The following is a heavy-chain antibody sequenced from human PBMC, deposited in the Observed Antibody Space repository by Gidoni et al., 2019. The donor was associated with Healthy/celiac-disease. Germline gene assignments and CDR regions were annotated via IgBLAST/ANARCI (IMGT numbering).Heavy chain of an antibody. Sequence: QVQLVESGGGVVQPGRSLRLSCAASGFTFSSYAMHWVRKAPGKGLGWVAVISYDGSNKYYADSVKGRFTISRDNSKNTLYLQMNSLRAEDTAVYYCARDSRSFDSSGYLEGAEYFQHWGQGTLVTVSS. V-gene: IGHV3-30-3*01. J-gene: IGHJ1*01. CDR3: ARDSRSFDSSGYLEGAEYFQH. CDR1: GFTFSSYA. D-gene: IGHD3-22*01. CDR2: ISYDGSNK.